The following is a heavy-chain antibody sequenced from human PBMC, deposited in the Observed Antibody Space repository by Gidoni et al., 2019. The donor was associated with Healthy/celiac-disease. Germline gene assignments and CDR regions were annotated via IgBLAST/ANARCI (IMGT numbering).Heavy chain of an antibody. CDR1: ADILSSNSPA. Sequence: HVQLQQSGPGLVTPSQTLSLTCAISADILSSNSPAWNWIKQSPSRGLEWLGRTYYRSKWYNDYAVSGKSRITINPDTSKNQFSLQLNSVTPEDTAGYYCARVSTGWFDPWGQGTLVTVSS. D-gene: IGHD3-9*01. CDR3: ARVSTGWFDP. J-gene: IGHJ5*02. V-gene: IGHV6-1*01. CDR2: TYYRSKWYN.